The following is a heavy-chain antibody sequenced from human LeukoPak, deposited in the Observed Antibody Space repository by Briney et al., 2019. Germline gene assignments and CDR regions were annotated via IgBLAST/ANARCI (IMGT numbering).Heavy chain of an antibody. J-gene: IGHJ4*02. CDR1: GFTFDDCA. D-gene: IGHD3-9*01. Sequence: SLRLSCAASGFTFDDCAMHWVRQAPGKGLEWVSGISWNSGSIGYADSVKGRFTISRDNAKNSLYLQMNSLRAEDTALYYCARARYDILTGYRYYFDYWGQGTLVTVSS. V-gene: IGHV3-9*01. CDR3: ARARYDILTGYRYYFDY. CDR2: ISWNSGSI.